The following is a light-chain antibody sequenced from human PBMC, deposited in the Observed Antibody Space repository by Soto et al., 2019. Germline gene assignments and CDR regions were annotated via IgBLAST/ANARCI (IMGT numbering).Light chain of an antibody. CDR3: QQYKNSPTGR. CDR2: GAS. J-gene: IGKJ1*01. CDR1: QSVSSN. V-gene: IGKV3-15*01. Sequence: EIVMTQSPATLSVSPGERATLSCRASQSVSSNLAWYQQKPGQAPRLLIYGASTRATGIPARFSGSGSGTEFTLTISSLQSEDVAVYYCQQYKNSPTGRVGQGTKGDIK.